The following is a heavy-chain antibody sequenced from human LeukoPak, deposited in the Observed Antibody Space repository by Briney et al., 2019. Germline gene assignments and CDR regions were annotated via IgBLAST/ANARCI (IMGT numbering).Heavy chain of an antibody. D-gene: IGHD3-10*01. CDR2: IYYSGST. V-gene: IGHV4-39*07. J-gene: IGHJ5*02. CDR3: ARARAGSGSYSHRFDP. Sequence: PSETLSLTCTVSGGSISSSSYYWGWIRQPPGKGLEWIGSIYYSGSTYYNPSLKSRVTISVDTSKNRFSLRLSSVTAADTAVYYCARARAGSGSYSHRFDPWGQGTLVTVSS. CDR1: GGSISSSSYY.